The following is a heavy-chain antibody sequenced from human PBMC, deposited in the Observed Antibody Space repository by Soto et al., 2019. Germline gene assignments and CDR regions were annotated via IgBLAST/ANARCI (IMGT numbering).Heavy chain of an antibody. D-gene: IGHD3-10*01. V-gene: IGHV3-30-3*01. CDR2: IYSDGNNK. CDR1: GFTFSSHA. CDR3: AREITVIRGVPDGFDI. Sequence: PGGSLRLSCAVSGFTFSSHAMHWVRQAPGKGLEWVALIYSDGNNKYYADSVKGRFTTSRDNSKNTMYLQMNSLRVEDTAVYYCAREITVIRGVPDGFDIWGRGTMVTVSS. J-gene: IGHJ3*02.